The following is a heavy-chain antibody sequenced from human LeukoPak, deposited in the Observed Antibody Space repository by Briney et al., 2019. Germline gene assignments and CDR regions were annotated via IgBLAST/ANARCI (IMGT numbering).Heavy chain of an antibody. J-gene: IGHJ4*02. CDR2: INHSGST. Sequence: SETLSLTCTVSGGSISSYYWSWIRQPPGKGLEWIGEINHSGSTNYNPSLKSRVTMSVDTSKNQFSLKLSSVTAADTAVYYCARDGYSSGYYFDYWGQGTLVTVSS. V-gene: IGHV4-34*01. CDR1: GGSISSYY. CDR3: ARDGYSSGYYFDY. D-gene: IGHD3-22*01.